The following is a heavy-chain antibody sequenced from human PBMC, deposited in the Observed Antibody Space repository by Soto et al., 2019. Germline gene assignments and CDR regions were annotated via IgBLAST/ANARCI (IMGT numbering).Heavy chain of an antibody. V-gene: IGHV3-30-3*01. CDR3: ARPSGYSGYDNLGFDY. Sequence: GGSLRLSCAASGFTFSTSAMHWVRQAPGKGLEWVAVISYDGSNKYYADSVKGRFTISRDNSKNTLYLQMNSLRAEDTAVYYYARPSGYSGYDNLGFDYWGQGTLVTVSS. J-gene: IGHJ4*02. CDR2: ISYDGSNK. CDR1: GFTFSTSA. D-gene: IGHD5-12*01.